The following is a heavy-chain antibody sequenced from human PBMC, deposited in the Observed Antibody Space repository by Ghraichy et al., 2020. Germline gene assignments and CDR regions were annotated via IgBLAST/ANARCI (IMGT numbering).Heavy chain of an antibody. V-gene: IGHV3-74*01. CDR1: GFTFSKYW. CDR2: INEDGSSK. CDR3: AGPLSHDAFDN. Sequence: GGSLRLSCAASGFTFSKYWMNWVRQAPGKGLGWIARINEDGSSKNHADSVKGRFTISRDNAKNTLYLQMNGLRAEDTAVYYCAGPLSHDAFDNWGQGTMVTVSS. J-gene: IGHJ3*02.